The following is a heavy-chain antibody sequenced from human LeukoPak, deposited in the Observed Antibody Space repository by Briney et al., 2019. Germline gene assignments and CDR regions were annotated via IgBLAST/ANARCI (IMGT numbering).Heavy chain of an antibody. CDR3: ARDLKTSGWYGDFDY. D-gene: IGHD6-19*01. J-gene: IGHJ4*02. V-gene: IGHV3-23*01. CDR1: GFTFSSYA. CDR2: ISGSGAST. Sequence: GGSLRLSCAASGFTFSSYAMTWVRQAPGKGLEWVSGISGSGASTYYADSVKGRFTISRDNSKSTMYLEMNSLRAEDTAVYYCARDLKTSGWYGDFDYWGQGTLVTVSS.